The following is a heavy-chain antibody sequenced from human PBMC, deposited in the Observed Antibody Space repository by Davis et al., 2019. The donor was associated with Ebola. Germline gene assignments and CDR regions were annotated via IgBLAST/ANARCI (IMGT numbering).Heavy chain of an antibody. CDR3: ARPGYSTYY. J-gene: IGHJ4*02. V-gene: IGHV4-39*01. CDR2: IYYSGST. Sequence: PSETLSLTCTVSGGSISSSSYYWGWIRQPPGKGLEWIGSIYYSGSTYYNPSLKSRVTISVDTSKNQFSLKLSSVTAADTAVYYCARPGYSTYYWGQGTLVTVSS. D-gene: IGHD5-18*01. CDR1: GGSISSSSYY.